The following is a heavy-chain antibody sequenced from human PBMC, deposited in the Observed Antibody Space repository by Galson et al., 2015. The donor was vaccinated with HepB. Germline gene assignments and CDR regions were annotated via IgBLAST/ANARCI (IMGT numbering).Heavy chain of an antibody. V-gene: IGHV3-23*01. CDR1: GFTFSSYA. D-gene: IGHD3-22*01. Sequence: SLRLSCAASGFTFSSYAMSWVRQAPGKGLEWVSAISGSGGSTYYADSVKGRFTISRDNSKNTLYLQMNSLRAEDTAVYYCAKDTYYYDSSGYSFRWFDPWGQGTLVTVSS. J-gene: IGHJ5*02. CDR2: ISGSGGST. CDR3: AKDTYYYDSSGYSFRWFDP.